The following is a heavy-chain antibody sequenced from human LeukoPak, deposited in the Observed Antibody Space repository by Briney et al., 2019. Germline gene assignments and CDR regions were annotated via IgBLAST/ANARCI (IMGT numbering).Heavy chain of an antibody. CDR1: GFTFSSYA. CDR3: ARGLYDSTGFYYGDAFDI. Sequence: GGSLRLSCAASGFTFSSYAMHWVRQAPGKGLEWVAVISYDGSNKYYADSVKGRFTISRDNSKDTLYLQMNSLRAEDTSVYYCARGLYDSTGFYYGDAFDIWGQGTMVTVSS. J-gene: IGHJ3*02. CDR2: ISYDGSNK. V-gene: IGHV3-30*04. D-gene: IGHD3-22*01.